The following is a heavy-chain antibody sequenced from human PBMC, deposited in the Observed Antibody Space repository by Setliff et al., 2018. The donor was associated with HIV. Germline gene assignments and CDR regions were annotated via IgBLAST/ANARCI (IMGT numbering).Heavy chain of an antibody. Sequence: ASVKVSCKASGYTFTRHYLHWVRLAPGQGLEWMGWINPNSGDTNYAQKFQGRVTMTRDTSINAAYMELSGLTSDDTAVYYCARGQGPVDPWGQGTLVTVS. J-gene: IGHJ5*02. CDR3: ARGQGPVDP. CDR2: INPNSGDT. V-gene: IGHV1-2*02. CDR1: GYTFTRHY.